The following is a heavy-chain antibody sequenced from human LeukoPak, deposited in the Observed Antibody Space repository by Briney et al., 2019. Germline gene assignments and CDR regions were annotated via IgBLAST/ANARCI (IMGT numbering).Heavy chain of an antibody. J-gene: IGHJ4*02. Sequence: GGSLRLSCAASGFTFSSYAMSWVRQAPGKGLEWVSAISGSGGSTYYADSVKGRFTISRDNSKNTLYLQMNSLRAEDTAVYYCAKSPAKAKRAGNHFDYWGQGTQVTVSS. CDR1: GFTFSSYA. V-gene: IGHV3-23*01. CDR2: ISGSGGST. CDR3: AKSPAKAKRAGNHFDY.